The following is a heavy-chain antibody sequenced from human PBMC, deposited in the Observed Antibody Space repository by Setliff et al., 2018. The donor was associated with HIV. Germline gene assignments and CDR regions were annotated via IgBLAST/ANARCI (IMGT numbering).Heavy chain of an antibody. J-gene: IGHJ6*02. CDR2: IYHSGST. CDR3: ARTAYDYGDYTDEDYYYSMDV. V-gene: IGHV4-38-2*01. Sequence: SETLSLTCAVSGYSTSRGYYWGWIRQPPGKGLEWIGSIYHSGSTYYNPSLKSRVTISVDTSKNQFSLKLSSVTAADTAVYYCARTAYDYGDYTDEDYYYSMDVWGQGTTVTVSS. CDR1: GYSTSRGYY. D-gene: IGHD4-17*01.